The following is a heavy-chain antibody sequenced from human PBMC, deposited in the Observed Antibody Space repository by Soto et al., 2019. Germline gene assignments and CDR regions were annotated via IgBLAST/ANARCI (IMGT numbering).Heavy chain of an antibody. D-gene: IGHD3-16*02. Sequence: SLRLSCAASGFTFSSYGMHWVRQAPGKGLEWVAVISYDGSNKYYADSVKGRFTISRDNSKNTLYLQMNSLRAEDTAVYYCAKRLFSPALGELSWPDYWGQGTLVTVSS. CDR1: GFTFSSYG. J-gene: IGHJ4*02. CDR2: ISYDGSNK. V-gene: IGHV3-30*18. CDR3: AKRLFSPALGELSWPDY.